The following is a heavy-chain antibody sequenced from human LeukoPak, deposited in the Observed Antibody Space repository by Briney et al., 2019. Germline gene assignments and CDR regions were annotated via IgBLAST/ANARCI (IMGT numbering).Heavy chain of an antibody. Sequence: LRLSCAASGFTFSSYAMSWIRQPPGKGLEWIGYIYYSGSTNYNPSLKSRVTISVDTSKNQFSLKLSSVTAADTAVYYCARWGCSGGSCYSAGYYYYGMDVWGQGTTVTVSS. J-gene: IGHJ6*02. CDR1: GFTFSSYA. CDR2: IYYSGST. CDR3: ARWGCSGGSCYSAGYYYYGMDV. D-gene: IGHD2-15*01. V-gene: IGHV4-59*01.